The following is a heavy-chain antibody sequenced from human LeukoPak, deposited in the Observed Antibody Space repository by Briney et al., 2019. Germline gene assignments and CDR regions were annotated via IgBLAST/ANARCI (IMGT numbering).Heavy chain of an antibody. Sequence: ASVKVSCKVSGFTLADLSMHWVRQAPGKGLEWVGGFDRKNGDTIYAQRFRGRVTLTEDTSIGTAYMDLSSLSADDTAVYYCATGVYCATTTCPGYQHYYYFMDVWGKGTTVTVSS. J-gene: IGHJ6*03. CDR2: FDRKNGDT. CDR3: ATGVYCATTTCPGYQHYYYFMDV. D-gene: IGHD2-21*01. CDR1: GFTLADLS. V-gene: IGHV1-24*01.